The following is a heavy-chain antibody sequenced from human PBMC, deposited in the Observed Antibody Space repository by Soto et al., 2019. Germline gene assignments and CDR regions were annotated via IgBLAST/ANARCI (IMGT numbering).Heavy chain of an antibody. J-gene: IGHJ6*02. D-gene: IGHD3-10*01. CDR1: GYTFYSHS. CDR2: INADYGNT. V-gene: IGHV1-18*01. Sequence: GASVKVSCKASGYTFYSHSISWVRQAPGQGLEWMGRINADYGNTQYAQKFRGRVTMTTDTSTTTVYMELTNLRSDDTAVYYCARCIRGDYYYGMDVGGQGTTVT. CDR3: ARCIRGDYYYGMDV.